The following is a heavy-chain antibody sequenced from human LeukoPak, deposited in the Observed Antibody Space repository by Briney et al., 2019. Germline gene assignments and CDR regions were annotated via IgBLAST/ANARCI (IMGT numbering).Heavy chain of an antibody. CDR3: TTADYYDSSGYFSFDY. J-gene: IGHJ4*02. V-gene: IGHV3-15*01. Sequence: PGGSLRLSCAASGFTFSNAWMSWVRQAPGKGLEWVGRIKSKTDGGTTDYAAPVKGRFTISRDDSKNTLYLQMNSLKTEDTAVYYCTTADYYDSSGYFSFDYWGQGTLVTVSS. D-gene: IGHD3-22*01. CDR2: IKSKTDGGTT. CDR1: GFTFSNAW.